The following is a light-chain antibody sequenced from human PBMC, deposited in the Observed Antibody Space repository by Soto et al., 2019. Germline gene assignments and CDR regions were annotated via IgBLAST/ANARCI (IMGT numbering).Light chain of an antibody. CDR1: SSDVGSYNL. Sequence: QSALTQPASVSGSPGQSITISCTGTSSDVGSYNLVSWYQQHPGKAPKLMIYEGSKRPSGVSNRFSGSKSGNTAPLTISGLQAEDEADYYCCSYAGSSTSLYVFGTGTKLTVL. J-gene: IGLJ1*01. CDR2: EGS. CDR3: CSYAGSSTSLYV. V-gene: IGLV2-23*01.